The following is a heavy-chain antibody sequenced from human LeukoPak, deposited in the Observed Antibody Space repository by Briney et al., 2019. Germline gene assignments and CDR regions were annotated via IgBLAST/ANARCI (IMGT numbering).Heavy chain of an antibody. CDR2: IYYSGST. J-gene: IGHJ5*02. CDR1: GGSISSSSYY. CDR3: ARGWRGVLRYLGGATNWFDP. V-gene: IGHV4-39*07. Sequence: SETLSLTCTVSGGSISSSSYYWGWIRQPPGKGLESIGSIYYSGSTYYNPSLKSRVTISVDTSKDQFSLKLSSVTAADTAVYYCARGWRGVLRYLGGATNWFDPWGQGTLVTVSS. D-gene: IGHD3-9*01.